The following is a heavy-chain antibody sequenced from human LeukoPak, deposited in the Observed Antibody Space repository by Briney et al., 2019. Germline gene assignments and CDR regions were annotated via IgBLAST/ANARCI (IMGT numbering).Heavy chain of an antibody. CDR2: IIPILGIA. Sequence: GASVKVSCKASGGTFSSYAISWVRQAPGQGLEWMGRIIPILGIANYAQKFQGRVTITADKSTSTAYTELSSLRSEDTAVYYCAGHLYDILTGYYRDYFDYWGQGTLVTVSS. D-gene: IGHD3-9*01. J-gene: IGHJ4*02. CDR3: AGHLYDILTGYYRDYFDY. CDR1: GGTFSSYA. V-gene: IGHV1-69*04.